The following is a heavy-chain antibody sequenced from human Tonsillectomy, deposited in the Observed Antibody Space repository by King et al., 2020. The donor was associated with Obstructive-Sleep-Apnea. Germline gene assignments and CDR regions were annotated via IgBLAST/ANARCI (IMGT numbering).Heavy chain of an antibody. J-gene: IGHJ4*02. Sequence: QLQESGPGLVKPSETLSLTCTVSGDSISSSRYYWGWIRQPPGKGLEWIGSIYYIGNTYYNPSLKSRVTISVDTSKNQFSLKLSSVTAADTAVYYCARQWWGRYCSRTSCLGLFDYWGQGTLVTVSS. CDR2: IYYIGNT. D-gene: IGHD2-2*01. CDR1: GDSISSSRYY. CDR3: ARQWWGRYCSRTSCLGLFDY. V-gene: IGHV4-39*01.